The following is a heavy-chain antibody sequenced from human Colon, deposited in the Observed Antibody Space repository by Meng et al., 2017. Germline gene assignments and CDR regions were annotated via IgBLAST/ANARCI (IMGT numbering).Heavy chain of an antibody. CDR3: ARHQNGGTYPLDY. CDR1: GGSISTYY. J-gene: IGHJ4*02. V-gene: IGHV4-59*08. Sequence: QAQLQDAGPGLVKPSETLSLTCAVSGGSISTYYWSWIRQPPGKGLEWIGNNYYSGSTNYNPSLASRVTISVDSSKNQFSLKLSSVTAADTAVYYCARHQNGGTYPLDYWGQGTLVTVSS. CDR2: NYYSGST. D-gene: IGHD3-16*02.